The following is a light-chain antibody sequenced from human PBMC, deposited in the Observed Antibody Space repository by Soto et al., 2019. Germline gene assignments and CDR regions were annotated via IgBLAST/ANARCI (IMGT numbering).Light chain of an antibody. CDR2: DDS. J-gene: IGLJ1*01. CDR3: QVWDSSSDHLYV. Sequence: SYELTQPHSVSVATAQTGPRITCGGNNIGSKSVHWYQQKPGQAPVLVVYDDSDRPSGIPERFSGSNSGNTATLTISRVEAGDEADYYCQVWDSSSDHLYVFGTGTKGTVL. V-gene: IGLV3-21*02. CDR1: NIGSKS.